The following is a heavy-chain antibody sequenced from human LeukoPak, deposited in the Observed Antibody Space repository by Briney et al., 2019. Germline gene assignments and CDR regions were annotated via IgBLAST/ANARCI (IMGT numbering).Heavy chain of an antibody. V-gene: IGHV3-23*01. Sequence: GGSLRLSYAASGFTFSNYGMSWVRQAPGKGLEWVSAISGSGGSTYYADSVKGRFTISRDNSKNTLFLQMNSLRAEDTAVYYCAKSEDYDYVWGSYRFDYWGQGTLVTVSS. D-gene: IGHD3-16*02. CDR2: ISGSGGST. J-gene: IGHJ4*02. CDR1: GFTFSNYG. CDR3: AKSEDYDYVWGSYRFDY.